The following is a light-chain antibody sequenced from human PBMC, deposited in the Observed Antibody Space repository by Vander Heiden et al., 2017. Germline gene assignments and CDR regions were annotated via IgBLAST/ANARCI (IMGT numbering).Light chain of an antibody. CDR1: SSDVGGYNY. V-gene: IGLV2-8*01. J-gene: IGLJ2*01. CDR2: EVS. CDR3: SSDAGSNNLV. Sequence: QSALTQPPSASGSPGQSVTISCPGTSSDVGGYNYVSWYQQHPGKAPKLMIYEVSKRPAGVPDRFSGSKSGNTASLTVSGLQAEDEADYYCSSDAGSNNLVFGGGTKLTVL.